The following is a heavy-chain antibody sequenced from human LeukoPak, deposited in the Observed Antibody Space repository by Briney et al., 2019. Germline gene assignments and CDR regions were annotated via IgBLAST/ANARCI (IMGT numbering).Heavy chain of an antibody. CDR2: ISSNGGST. D-gene: IGHD3-22*01. J-gene: IGHJ5*02. CDR3: ARGGSSGYYYARYWFDP. CDR1: GFTFTSYA. V-gene: IGHV3-64*01. Sequence: GGSLRLSCAASGFTFTSYAMHWVRQAPGKGLEYVSAISSNGGSTYYANSVKGRFTISRDNSKNTLYLQMGSLRAEDMAVYYCARGGSSGYYYARYWFDPWGQGTLVTVSS.